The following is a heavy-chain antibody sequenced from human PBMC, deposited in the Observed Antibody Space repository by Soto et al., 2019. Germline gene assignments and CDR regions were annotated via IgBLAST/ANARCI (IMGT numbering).Heavy chain of an antibody. V-gene: IGHV3-21*01. CDR1: GFTFSSYS. J-gene: IGHJ6*03. Sequence: GGSLRLSCAASGFTFSSYSMNWVRQAPGKGLEWVSSISSSTTYIYYAASVKGRFTISRDNAKNSLYLQMNSLGADETAVYYCARYVDYFYYYMDVWGKGTTVTVSS. CDR2: ISSSTTYI. D-gene: IGHD3-10*02. CDR3: ARYVDYFYYYMDV.